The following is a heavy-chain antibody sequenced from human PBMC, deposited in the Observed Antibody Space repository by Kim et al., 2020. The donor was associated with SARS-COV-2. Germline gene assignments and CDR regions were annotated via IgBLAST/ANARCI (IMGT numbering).Heavy chain of an antibody. Sequence: GGSLRLSCAASGFTFSRRAMSWVRQVPGKGLEWIASVNNNNNPYYADSVKGRFTVSRDITTDTLSLQMNSLRADDTALYYCAKDHPSSGWPTFDSWGQGT. V-gene: IGHV3-23*05. CDR2: VNNNNNP. D-gene: IGHD6-19*01. CDR1: GFTFSRRA. J-gene: IGHJ4*02. CDR3: AKDHPSSGWPTFDS.